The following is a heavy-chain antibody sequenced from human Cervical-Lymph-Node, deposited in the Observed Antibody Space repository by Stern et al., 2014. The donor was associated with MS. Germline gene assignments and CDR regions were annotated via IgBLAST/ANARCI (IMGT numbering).Heavy chain of an antibody. J-gene: IGHJ6*02. CDR1: GDSISSPNW. Sequence: MQLVESGPGLVKPSGTLSLTCAVSGDSISSPNWWTWVRQPPGKGLEWIGEIYHRGSVNYNPSLKSRVTISVDRSNNHFSLKLRSVTAADTAVYYCARDWNDIGFYQYGLDVWGQGTTVTVSS. D-gene: IGHD1-1*01. V-gene: IGHV4-4*02. CDR2: IYHRGSV. CDR3: ARDWNDIGFYQYGLDV.